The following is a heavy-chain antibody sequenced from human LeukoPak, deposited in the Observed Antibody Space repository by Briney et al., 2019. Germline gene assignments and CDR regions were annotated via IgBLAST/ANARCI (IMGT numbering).Heavy chain of an antibody. V-gene: IGHV3-21*01. J-gene: IGHJ4*02. D-gene: IGHD6-13*01. Sequence: GGSLRLSCAASGFTFSSYSMNWVRQAPGKGLEWVSSISSSSSYIYYADSVKGRFTIPRDNAKNSLYLQMNSLRAEDTAVYYCARVGIAAAGPDYWGQGTLVTVSS. CDR3: ARVGIAAAGPDY. CDR1: GFTFSSYS. CDR2: ISSSSSYI.